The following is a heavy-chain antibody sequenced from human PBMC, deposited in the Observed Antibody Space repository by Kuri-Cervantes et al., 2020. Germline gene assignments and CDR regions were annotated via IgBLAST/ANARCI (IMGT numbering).Heavy chain of an antibody. J-gene: IGHJ4*02. D-gene: IGHD2-15*01. CDR2: IYPGDSDT. Sequence: KVSCKGSGYRFTNYWIGWVRQMPGKGLEWMGIIYPGDSDTRYSPSFQGQVTISADKSISTAYLQWSSLKASDTAMYYCASSLFATQFDHWGQGTLVTVSS. CDR3: ASSLFATQFDH. V-gene: IGHV5-51*01. CDR1: GYRFTNYW.